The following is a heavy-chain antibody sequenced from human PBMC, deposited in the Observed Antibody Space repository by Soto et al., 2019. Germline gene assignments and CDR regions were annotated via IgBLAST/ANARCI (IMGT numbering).Heavy chain of an antibody. CDR1: GYTFTSYG. V-gene: IGHV1-18*01. D-gene: IGHD2-15*01. Sequence: ASVKVSCKASGYTFTSYGISWVRQAPGQGLEWMGWISAYNGNTNYAQKLQGRVTMTTDTSTSTAYMELRSLRSDDTAVYYCARDLGYCSRGSCFLFAYWGQGTLVTVSS. CDR2: ISAYNGNT. J-gene: IGHJ4*02. CDR3: ARDLGYCSRGSCFLFAY.